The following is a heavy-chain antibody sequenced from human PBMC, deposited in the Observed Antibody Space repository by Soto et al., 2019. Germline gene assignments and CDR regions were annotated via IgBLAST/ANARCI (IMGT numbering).Heavy chain of an antibody. CDR3: ARDLGGYDLYGRDT. J-gene: IGHJ5*02. CDR1: GDTFTDSS. CDR2: INLNSGDT. Sequence: QVQLVQSGAEVKKPGASVKVSCKTSGDTFTDSSMHWVRQAPGQGLEWMGWINLNSGDTYYAQKFQGRVTMTRDTSIITVYMELSRLKSDDTAVDYCARDLGGYDLYGRDTWGQGTLVTVSS. D-gene: IGHD5-12*01. V-gene: IGHV1-2*02.